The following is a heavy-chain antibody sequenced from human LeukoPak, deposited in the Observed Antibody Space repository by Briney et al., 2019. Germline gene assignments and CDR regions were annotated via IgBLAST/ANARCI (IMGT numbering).Heavy chain of an antibody. D-gene: IGHD6-6*01. CDR2: IYYSGST. CDR1: GGSIYTYY. J-gene: IGHJ6*02. V-gene: IGHV4-59*08. CDR3: ARRPRYSSSSRYYYYGMDV. Sequence: SETLSLTCSVSGGSIYTYYWSWIRQPPGKGLEWIGYIYYSGSTNYNPSLKSRVTISVDTSKNQFSLKLSSVTAADTAVYYCARRPRYSSSSRYYYYGMDVWGQGTTVTVSS.